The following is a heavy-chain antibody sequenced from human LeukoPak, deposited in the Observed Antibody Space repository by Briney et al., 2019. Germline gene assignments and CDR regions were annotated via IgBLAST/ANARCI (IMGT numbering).Heavy chain of an antibody. Sequence: GRSLRLSCAASGFTFSSYGMHWVRQAPGKGLEWVAVISYDGSNKYYADSVKGRFTISRDNSKNTLHLQMNSLRAEDTAVYYCAKDRDLNFDYWGQGTLVTVSS. CDR3: AKDRDLNFDY. V-gene: IGHV3-30*18. CDR1: GFTFSSYG. CDR2: ISYDGSNK. D-gene: IGHD3-10*01. J-gene: IGHJ4*02.